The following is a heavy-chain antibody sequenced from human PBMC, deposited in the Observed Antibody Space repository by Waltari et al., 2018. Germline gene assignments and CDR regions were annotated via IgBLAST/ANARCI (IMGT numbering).Heavy chain of an antibody. V-gene: IGHV4-38-2*01. CDR1: GYSINTAYH. D-gene: IGHD2-8*02. CDR2: FYHDGTV. CDR3: MRQVLGYCTSAACRRLES. J-gene: IGHJ4*02. Sequence: QVQLQESGPVLVKPSETPSLTFGLSGYSINTAYHWGWIRQPPGKGLEWVSTFYHDGTVFYNPSLNSRAITSMDTSRNQFSLTLKSVTAADTAVYYCMRQVLGYCTSAACRRLESWGQGKLVTVSS.